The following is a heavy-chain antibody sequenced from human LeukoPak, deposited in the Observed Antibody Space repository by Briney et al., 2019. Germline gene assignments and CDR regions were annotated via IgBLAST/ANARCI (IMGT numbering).Heavy chain of an antibody. V-gene: IGHV4-34*01. CDR2: INHSGST. CDR1: GGSISSYY. J-gene: IGHJ4*02. CDR3: ARGTSIRSGAFDY. Sequence: PSETLSLTCTVSGGSISSYYWSWIRQPPGKGLEWIGEINHSGSTNYNPSLKSRVTISVDTSKNQFSLKLSSVTAADTAVYYCARGTSIRSGAFDYWGQGTLVTVSS. D-gene: IGHD2-2*01.